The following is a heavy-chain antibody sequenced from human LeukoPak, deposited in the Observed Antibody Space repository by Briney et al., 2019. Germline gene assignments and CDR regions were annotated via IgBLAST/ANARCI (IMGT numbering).Heavy chain of an antibody. CDR1: GGSFSGYY. CDR3: ARWADDFDY. CDR2: IYYSGST. Sequence: SETLSLTCAVYGGSFSGYYWSWIRQPPGKGLEWIGYIYYSGSTNYNPSLKSRVTISVDTSKNQFSLKLSSVTAADTAVYYCARWADDFDYWGQGTLVTVSS. D-gene: IGHD6-19*01. J-gene: IGHJ4*02. V-gene: IGHV4-59*01.